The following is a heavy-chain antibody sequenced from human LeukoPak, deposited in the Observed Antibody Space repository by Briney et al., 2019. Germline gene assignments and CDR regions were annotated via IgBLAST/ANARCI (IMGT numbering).Heavy chain of an antibody. J-gene: IGHJ4*02. Sequence: GGSLRLSCAASGFTFSSYSMNWVRQAPGKGLEWVSSISSSSSYIYYADSVKGRFTISRDNSKNTLYLQMNSLRAEDTAVYYCARGDSPYGGNLSPDYWGQGTLVTVSS. D-gene: IGHD4-23*01. CDR3: ARGDSPYGGNLSPDY. CDR2: ISSSSSYI. CDR1: GFTFSSYS. V-gene: IGHV3-21*01.